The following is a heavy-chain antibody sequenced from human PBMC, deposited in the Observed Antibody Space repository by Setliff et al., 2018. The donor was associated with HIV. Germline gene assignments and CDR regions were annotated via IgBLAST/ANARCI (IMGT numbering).Heavy chain of an antibody. J-gene: IGHJ4*02. D-gene: IGHD4-17*01. CDR3: ARDRGRYGDYRDFDY. Sequence: ASVKVSCKASGYTFTEFYVHWVRQAPGEGLEWIGWVYPNTGGTNYAQKFQGRVTMTRDTSIRTAYMELSRLTSDDTAVYYCARDRGRYGDYRDFDYWGQGALVTVSS. CDR2: VYPNTGGT. V-gene: IGHV1-2*02. CDR1: GYTFTEFY.